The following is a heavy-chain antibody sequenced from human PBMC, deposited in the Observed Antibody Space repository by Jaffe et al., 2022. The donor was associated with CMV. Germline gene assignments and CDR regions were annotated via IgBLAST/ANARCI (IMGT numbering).Heavy chain of an antibody. J-gene: IGHJ5*02. D-gene: IGHD3-10*01. CDR1: GGSFSGYY. CDR2: INHSGST. V-gene: IGHV4-34*01. Sequence: QVQLQQWGAGLLKPSETLSLTCAVYGGSFSGYYWSWIRQPPGKGLEWIGEINHSGSTNYNPSLKSRVTISVDTSKNQFSLKLSSVTAADTAVYYCATKGSGSYPRWFDPWGQGTLVTVSS. CDR3: ATKGSGSYPRWFDP.